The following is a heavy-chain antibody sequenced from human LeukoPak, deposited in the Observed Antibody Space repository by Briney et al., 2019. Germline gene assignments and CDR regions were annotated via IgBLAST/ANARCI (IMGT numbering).Heavy chain of an antibody. CDR1: GFTFSSYS. V-gene: IGHV3-21*01. CDR2: ISSSSSYI. J-gene: IGHJ4*02. D-gene: IGHD2-2*01. CDR3: ARDQRGYCSSTSCPIDY. Sequence: PGGSLRLSCAASGFTFSSYSMNWVRQAPGKGREGVSSISSSSSYIYYADSVKGRFTISRDNAKNSLYLQMNSLRAEDTAVYYCARDQRGYCSSTSCPIDYWGQGTLVTVSS.